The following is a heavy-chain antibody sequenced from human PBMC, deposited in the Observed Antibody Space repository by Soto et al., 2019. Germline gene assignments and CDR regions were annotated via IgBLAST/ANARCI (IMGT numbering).Heavy chain of an antibody. D-gene: IGHD3-10*01. CDR2: IYWDDDK. J-gene: IGHJ4*02. Sequence: QITLKESGPTLGKPTQTLTLTCTFSGFSLSTSGVGVGWIRQPPGKDLEWLALIYWDDDKRYSPSLKSRLTITKDNCKNQVVITINIMDPVDTATYYGAHLNTYYYGSGNNYWGQGTLVTVSS. V-gene: IGHV2-5*02. CDR1: GFSLSTSGVG. CDR3: AHLNTYYYGSGNNY.